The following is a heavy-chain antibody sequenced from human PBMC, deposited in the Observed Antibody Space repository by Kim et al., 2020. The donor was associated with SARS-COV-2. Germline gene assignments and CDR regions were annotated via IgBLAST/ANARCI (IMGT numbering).Heavy chain of an antibody. CDR1: GFTFSSYA. Sequence: GGSLRLSCAASGFTFSSYAMHWVRQAPGKGLEWVAVISYDGSNKYYADSVKGRFTISRDNSKNTLYLQMNSLRAEDTAVYYCARSRRDSSGYPLDYWGQGTLVTVSS. J-gene: IGHJ4*02. D-gene: IGHD3-22*01. CDR2: ISYDGSNK. CDR3: ARSRRDSSGYPLDY. V-gene: IGHV3-30*04.